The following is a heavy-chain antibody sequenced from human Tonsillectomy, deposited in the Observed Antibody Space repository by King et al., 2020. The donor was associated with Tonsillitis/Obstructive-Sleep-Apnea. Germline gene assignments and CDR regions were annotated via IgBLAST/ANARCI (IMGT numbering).Heavy chain of an antibody. CDR2: INHSGST. Sequence: VQLQQWGAGLLKPSETLSLTCAVYGGSFSGYYWSWIRQPPGKGLEWLGEINHSGSTNYNPSLKSLVTISVDTSKNQFSLKLGSVTAADTAVYYCAIRSEYCSSTSCYVDPWGQGTLVTVSS. D-gene: IGHD2-2*01. J-gene: IGHJ5*02. V-gene: IGHV4-34*01. CDR3: AIRSEYCSSTSCYVDP. CDR1: GGSFSGYY.